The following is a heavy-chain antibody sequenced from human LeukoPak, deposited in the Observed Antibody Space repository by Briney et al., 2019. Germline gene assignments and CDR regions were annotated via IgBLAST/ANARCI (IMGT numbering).Heavy chain of an antibody. D-gene: IGHD6-13*01. CDR2: ISSSSSTI. V-gene: IGHV3-48*04. Sequence: QSGGSLRLSCAASGFTFSSYSMNWVRQAPGKGLEWVSYISSSSSTIYYADPVKGRFTISRDNAKNSLYLQMNSLRAEDTAVYYCARDGDSSTVPPAYYYGMDVWGQGTTVTVSS. CDR1: GFTFSSYS. J-gene: IGHJ6*02. CDR3: ARDGDSSTVPPAYYYGMDV.